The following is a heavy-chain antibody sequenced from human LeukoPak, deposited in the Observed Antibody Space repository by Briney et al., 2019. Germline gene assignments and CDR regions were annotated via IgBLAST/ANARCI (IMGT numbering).Heavy chain of an antibody. CDR1: GYSISSGYY. Sequence: SETLSLTCAVSGYSISSGYYWGWIRQPPGKGLEWIGSIYHSGSTYYNPSLKSRVTISVDTSKNQFSLKLSSVSAADTAVYYCARDPLDFFDYWGQGTLVTVSS. CDR2: IYHSGST. CDR3: ARDPLDFFDY. J-gene: IGHJ4*02. V-gene: IGHV4-38-2*02.